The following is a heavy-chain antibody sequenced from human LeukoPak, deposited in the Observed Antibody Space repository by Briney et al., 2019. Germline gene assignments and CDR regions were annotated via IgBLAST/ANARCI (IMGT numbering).Heavy chain of an antibody. CDR2: MNPNSGNT. Sequence: GASVKVSCKASGYTFTSYDINWVRQATGQGLEWMGWMNPNSGNTGYAQKFQGRVTMTRNTSISTAYMELSSLRSEDTTVYYCATSSSSVGGAFDIWGQGTMVTVPS. J-gene: IGHJ3*02. CDR1: GYTFTSYD. V-gene: IGHV1-8*01. D-gene: IGHD6-6*01. CDR3: ATSSSSVGGAFDI.